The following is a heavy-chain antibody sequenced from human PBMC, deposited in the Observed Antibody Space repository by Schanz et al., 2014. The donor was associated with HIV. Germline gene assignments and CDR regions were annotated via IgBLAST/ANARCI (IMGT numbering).Heavy chain of an antibody. V-gene: IGHV3-30-3*01. CDR3: ARGGIWEWDQPDFDY. Sequence: QVQLVESGGGVVQPGRSLRLSCAVSGFTFSNYAMHWVRQAPGKGLEWVAVISYDGSNKYYADSVKGRFTISRDNSKNTMYLKGKSMRDEDTAVYYCARGGIWEWDQPDFDYWGQGTLVTVSS. D-gene: IGHD2-15*01. CDR1: GFTFSNYA. CDR2: ISYDGSNK. J-gene: IGHJ4*02.